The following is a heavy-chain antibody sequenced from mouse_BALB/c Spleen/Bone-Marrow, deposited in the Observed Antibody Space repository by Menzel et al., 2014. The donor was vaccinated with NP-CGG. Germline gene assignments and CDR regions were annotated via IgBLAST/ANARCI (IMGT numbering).Heavy chain of an antibody. Sequence: EVKVVESGPSLVKPSQTLSLTCSVTGESITSGYWNWIRKFPGNKLEYMGYISYSGSTYYNPSLKSRISISRDTSKSQYYLQLNSVTTEDTATYYCARYYGSTYGYYFDYWGQGTTLTVSS. CDR2: ISYSGST. J-gene: IGHJ2*01. V-gene: IGHV3-8*02. CDR3: ARYYGSTYGYYFDY. CDR1: GESITSGY. D-gene: IGHD1-1*01.